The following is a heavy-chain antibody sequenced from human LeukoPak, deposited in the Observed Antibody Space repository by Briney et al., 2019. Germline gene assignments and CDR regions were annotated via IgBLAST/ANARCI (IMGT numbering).Heavy chain of an antibody. V-gene: IGHV1-69*05. CDR3: ARGYLSITSPWRWFDP. Sequence: ASVKVSCKASGGTFISYAISWVRQAPGQGLEWMGGIIPIFGTANYAQKFQGRVTITTDESTSTAYMELSSLRSEDTAVYYCARGYLSITSPWRWFDPWGQGPLVTVSS. D-gene: IGHD2-2*01. CDR1: GGTFISYA. J-gene: IGHJ5*02. CDR2: IIPIFGTA.